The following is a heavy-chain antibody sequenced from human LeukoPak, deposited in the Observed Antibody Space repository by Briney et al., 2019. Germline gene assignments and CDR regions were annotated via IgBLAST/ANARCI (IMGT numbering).Heavy chain of an antibody. CDR3: ARPTGSGWYDNWFDP. V-gene: IGHV4-39*01. Sequence: SETLSLTCTVSGGSISSSSYYWGWIRQPPGKGLEWIGSIYYSGSTYYNPSLKSRVTISVDTSKNQFSLKLSSVTAADTAVYYCARPTGSGWYDNWFDPWGQGTLVTVSS. D-gene: IGHD6-19*01. J-gene: IGHJ5*02. CDR1: GGSISSSSYY. CDR2: IYYSGST.